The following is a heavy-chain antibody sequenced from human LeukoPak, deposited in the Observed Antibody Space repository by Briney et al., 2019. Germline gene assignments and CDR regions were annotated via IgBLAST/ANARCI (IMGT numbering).Heavy chain of an antibody. J-gene: IGHJ6*02. Sequence: ASVTVSCKASGYTFTVYYMHWVRQAHGQGLEWMGWMNPNSGGTNYAQKFQGRVTMTRDTSIGTVYMEVNGLRSDDTAVYYCANLMGTAYYYDMDVWGQGTTVTVSS. CDR1: GYTFTVYY. CDR3: ANLMGTAYYYDMDV. V-gene: IGHV1-2*02. CDR2: MNPNSGGT. D-gene: IGHD2-8*01.